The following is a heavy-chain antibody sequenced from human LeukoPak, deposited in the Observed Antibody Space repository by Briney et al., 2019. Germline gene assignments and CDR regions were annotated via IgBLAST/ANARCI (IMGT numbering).Heavy chain of an antibody. D-gene: IGHD3-10*01. CDR1: GYTFSNYA. CDR3: ARLEIGGSGSSDY. CDR2: ISGYNGYT. Sequence: GASVKVSCKASGYTFSNYAINWVRQAPGQGLEWMGWISGYNGYTNYAQKVQGRVTMTTDTSTTTAYVDLRSLRSDDTAVYYCARLEIGGSGSSDYWGQGTLVTVSS. V-gene: IGHV1-18*01. J-gene: IGHJ4*02.